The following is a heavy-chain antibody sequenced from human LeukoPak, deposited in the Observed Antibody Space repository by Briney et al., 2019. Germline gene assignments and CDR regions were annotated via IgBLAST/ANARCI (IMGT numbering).Heavy chain of an antibody. J-gene: IGHJ3*02. CDR2: IYYSGST. CDR3: AREEYYYGSGSPLGAFDI. D-gene: IGHD3-10*01. V-gene: IGHV4-30-4*01. Sequence: SEALSLTCTVSGGSISSGDYYWRWLRQPRGRGLEWIGCIYYSGSTYYNPSLKSRVTISVDTSKNQFSLKLSSVTAADTAVYYCAREEYYYGSGSPLGAFDIWGQGTMVTVSS. CDR1: GGSISSGDYY.